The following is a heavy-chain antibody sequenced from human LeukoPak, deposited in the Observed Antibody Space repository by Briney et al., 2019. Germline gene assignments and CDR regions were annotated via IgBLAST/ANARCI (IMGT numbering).Heavy chain of an antibody. CDR3: ARRIDCSSTSCRVFDI. D-gene: IGHD2-2*01. V-gene: IGHV5-51*01. Sequence: GESLKISCKGSGYSFTSYWIGWVRQMPGKGLEWMGIIYPGDSDTRYSPSFQGQVTISADKSISTAYLQWSSLKASDTAMYYCARRIDCSSTSCRVFDIWGQGTTVTVSS. CDR1: GYSFTSYW. CDR2: IYPGDSDT. J-gene: IGHJ3*02.